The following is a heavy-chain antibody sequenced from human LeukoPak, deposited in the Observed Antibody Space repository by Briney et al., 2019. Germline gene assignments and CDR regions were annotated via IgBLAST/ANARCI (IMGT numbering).Heavy chain of an antibody. V-gene: IGHV3-7*05. D-gene: IGHD6-13*01. J-gene: IGHJ3*02. CDR3: ARWGTYSSSWLGAFDI. CDR2: IKQDGSEQ. CDR1: GFTFSTYW. Sequence: GGSLRLSCAASGFTFSTYWMSWGRQAPGKGLEWVANIKQDGSEQFYVDSVKGRFTISRDNAKNSLYLQMNSLRAEDTAVYYCARWGTYSSSWLGAFDIWGQGTMVTVSS.